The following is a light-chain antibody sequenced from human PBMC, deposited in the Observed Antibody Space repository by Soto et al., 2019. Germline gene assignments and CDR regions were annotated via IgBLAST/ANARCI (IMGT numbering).Light chain of an antibody. J-gene: IGLJ2*01. CDR1: RDDIGAYDY. Sequence: QSALTQPASVSGSPGQSITISCAGTRDDIGAYDYVYWYQQHPGNAPKLLVYEVTNRPSGESDRFSGSKSGNTGSLRISGLQAEDEVDYYCNSYTISSAVVFGGGPKVSVL. V-gene: IGLV2-14*01. CDR3: NSYTISSAVV. CDR2: EVT.